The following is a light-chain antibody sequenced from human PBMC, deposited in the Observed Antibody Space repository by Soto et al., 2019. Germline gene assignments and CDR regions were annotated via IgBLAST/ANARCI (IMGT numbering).Light chain of an antibody. V-gene: IGKV3-20*01. CDR1: QSVTNNY. Sequence: SVWTQSPGTLSLSPGARATLSCRATQSVTNNYFAWYQQKPGQSPRLLIYGVSSRATDIPDRFSGSGSGTDFTLTISRLEPEDFVVYYCQQYSSLPHTFGQGTKLEVK. J-gene: IGKJ2*01. CDR3: QQYSSLPHT. CDR2: GVS.